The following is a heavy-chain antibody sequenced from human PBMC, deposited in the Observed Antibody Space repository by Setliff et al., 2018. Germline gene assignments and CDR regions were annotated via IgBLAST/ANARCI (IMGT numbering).Heavy chain of an antibody. CDR3: ARDGDILTTYYIYYYYMDV. CDR1: GYTFTGYY. CDR2: INPNSGGT. J-gene: IGHJ6*03. D-gene: IGHD3-9*01. Sequence: ASVKVSCKASGYTFTGYYIHWVRQAPGQGLEYMGWINPNSGGTNYAPKFQGRVTMTRDTSISPAYMEVSRLRSDDTAVYFCARDGDILTTYYIYYYYMDVWGKGTTVTVSS. V-gene: IGHV1-2*02.